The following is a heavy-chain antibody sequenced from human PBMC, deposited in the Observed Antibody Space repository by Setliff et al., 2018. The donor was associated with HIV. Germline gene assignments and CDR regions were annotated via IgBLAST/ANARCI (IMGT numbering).Heavy chain of an antibody. Sequence: GGSLRLSCAASGFTFSNYAMSWVRQAPGKGLEWVSAISGSGGRTYYADSVKGRFTISRDNAKNSLYLQMNSLRAEDTAVYYCARSMNYDTSGWSFDAFDIWGQGTMVTVSS. D-gene: IGHD3-22*01. V-gene: IGHV3-23*01. CDR3: ARSMNYDTSGWSFDAFDI. J-gene: IGHJ3*02. CDR2: ISGSGGRT. CDR1: GFTFSNYA.